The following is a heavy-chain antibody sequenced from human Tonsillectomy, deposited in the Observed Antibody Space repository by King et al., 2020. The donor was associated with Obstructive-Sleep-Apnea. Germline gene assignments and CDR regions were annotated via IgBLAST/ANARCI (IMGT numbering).Heavy chain of an antibody. CDR3: AREPERYSGTYYFDY. Sequence: VQLVESGGGLVQPGGSLRLSCVASGFTFSSYGMNWARQAPGEGLEWLAYISSSGHTIYYADSVRGRFTISRDNTKNSLYLQMESLRAEDTAVYYCAREPERYSGTYYFDYWGQGTLVAVSS. D-gene: IGHD1-26*01. V-gene: IGHV3-48*04. CDR1: GFTFSSYG. J-gene: IGHJ4*02. CDR2: ISSSGHTI.